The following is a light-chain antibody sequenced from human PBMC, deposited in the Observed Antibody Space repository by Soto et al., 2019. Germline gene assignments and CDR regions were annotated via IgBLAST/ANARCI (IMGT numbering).Light chain of an antibody. V-gene: IGKV1-13*02. Sequence: AIQVTQSPSSLSASVGDRVTITCRAIQAISGALAWYQQKPGKPPKHLIYDVSSLESGVPSRFSGSGSWTEFTLPISSLQPEDFGTYYCQQFLSYPITFGHGTRLEIK. CDR2: DVS. CDR1: QAISGA. CDR3: QQFLSYPIT. J-gene: IGKJ5*01.